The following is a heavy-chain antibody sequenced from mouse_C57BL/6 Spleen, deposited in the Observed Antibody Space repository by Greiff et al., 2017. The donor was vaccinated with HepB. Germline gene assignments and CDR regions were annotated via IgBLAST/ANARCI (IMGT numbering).Heavy chain of an antibody. CDR2: IYPGDGDT. CDR3: AREAGSGYFDG. J-gene: IGHJ1*03. CDR1: GYAFSSSW. D-gene: IGHD1-1*01. Sequence: VQLQQSGPELVKPGASVKISCKASGYAFSSSWMNWVKQRPGKGLEWIGRIYPGDGDTNYNGKFKGKATLTADKSSSTAYMQLSSLTSEDSAVYFCAREAGSGYFDGWGTGTTVTVSS. V-gene: IGHV1-82*01.